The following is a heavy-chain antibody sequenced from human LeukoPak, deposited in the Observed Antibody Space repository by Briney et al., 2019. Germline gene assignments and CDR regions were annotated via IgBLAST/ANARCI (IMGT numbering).Heavy chain of an antibody. CDR3: ARWLRGIADEDGVDV. CDR2: ITSRGTTI. D-gene: IGHD6-13*01. J-gene: IGHJ6*02. V-gene: IGHV3-11*01. CDR1: GFTLSDYY. Sequence: GGSLRLSCIASGFTLSDYYLTWIRQAPGKGLEWVSYITSRGTTIYHADSVKGRFTISRDNAKNSLYLQMNSLRAEDTAVYYCARWLRGIADEDGVDVWGQGTTVAVSS.